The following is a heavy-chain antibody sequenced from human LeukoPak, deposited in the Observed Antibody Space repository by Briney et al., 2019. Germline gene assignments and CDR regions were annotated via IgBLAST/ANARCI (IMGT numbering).Heavy chain of an antibody. J-gene: IGHJ5*01. V-gene: IGHV3-64*05. CDR1: GFTFSSYA. D-gene: IGHD6-19*01. CDR3: VKGGRYSSGWFDY. CDR2: INSDGGST. Sequence: GSLRLSCSASGFTFSSYAMHWVRQAPGKGLEHVSAINSDGGSTYYADSVKGRFTISRDNSKNTLYFQMRSLRAEDAAVYYCVKGGRYSSGWFDYWGQGTLVTVSS.